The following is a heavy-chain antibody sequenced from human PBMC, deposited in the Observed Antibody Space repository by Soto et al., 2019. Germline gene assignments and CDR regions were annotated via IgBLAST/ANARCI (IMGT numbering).Heavy chain of an antibody. CDR1: GFTFSNYV. D-gene: IGHD6-25*01. CDR2: ILYDGTNK. Sequence: PVGSLRLSCAASGFTFSNYVMHWARQAPGKGLEWVAIILYDGTNKDYADSVKGRFTTSRDNSKNTLYLQMNSLRSEETAMYQCLRDRAAAGMSRSFDSWGHGALVTVSS. CDR3: LRDRAAAGMSRSFDS. J-gene: IGHJ5*01. V-gene: IGHV3-30-3*01.